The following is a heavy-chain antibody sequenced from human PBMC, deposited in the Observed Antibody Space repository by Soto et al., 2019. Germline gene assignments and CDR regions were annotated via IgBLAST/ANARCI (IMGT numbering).Heavy chain of an antibody. CDR3: AKDLLHNTVTTCGS. V-gene: IGHV3-30*18. J-gene: IGHJ5*02. Sequence: QVQLVESGGGVVQPGRSLRLSCAASGFTFSSYGMHWVRQAPGKGLEWVAVISYHGNDKYYAGSVKGRFTISRDNFKSTLFLQMSSLRAEDTDIYFCAKDLLHNTVTTCGSWGQGTLVTVSS. CDR1: GFTFSSYG. CDR2: ISYHGNDK. D-gene: IGHD4-17*01.